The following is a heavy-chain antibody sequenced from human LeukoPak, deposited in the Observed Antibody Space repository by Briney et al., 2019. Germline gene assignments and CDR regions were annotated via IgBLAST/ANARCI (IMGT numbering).Heavy chain of an antibody. CDR3: AKDYIARGISNWFDP. V-gene: IGHV3-43D*03. J-gene: IGHJ5*02. CDR1: GFTFDDYA. Sequence: PGGSLRLSCAASGFTFDDYAMHWVRQAPGKGLEWVSLISWDGGSTYYANSVKGRFTISRDNSKNSLYLQMNSLRAEDTALYYCAKDYIARGISNWFDPWGQGTLVTVSS. CDR2: ISWDGGST. D-gene: IGHD2-15*01.